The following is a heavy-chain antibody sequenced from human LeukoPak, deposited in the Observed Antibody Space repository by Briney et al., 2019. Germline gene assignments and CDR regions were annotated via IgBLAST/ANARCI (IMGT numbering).Heavy chain of an antibody. J-gene: IGHJ4*02. CDR2: IYYSGNT. D-gene: IGHD3-22*01. Sequence: SETLSLTCTVSGVSISSSNSYWGWIRQPPGKGLEWIGSIYYSGNTYYNASLKSQVSTSIDTSKNQFSLRLTSVTAADTAVYYCARASYSYDISGWVPFDYWGQGTLITVSS. CDR1: GVSISSSNSY. CDR3: ARASYSYDISGWVPFDY. V-gene: IGHV4-39*01.